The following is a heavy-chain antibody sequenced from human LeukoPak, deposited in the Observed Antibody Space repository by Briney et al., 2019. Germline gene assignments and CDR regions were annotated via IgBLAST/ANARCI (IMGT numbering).Heavy chain of an antibody. Sequence: GGSLRLSCGASGFAFSDYYMSWIRQAPGKGLEWLSYISSSGSTIYYADSVKGRFTISRDNAKNSLYLQMNSLRAEDTAVYYCARALTALSFYSPDYFDYWGQGTLVTVSS. J-gene: IGHJ4*02. CDR1: GFAFSDYY. CDR3: ARALTALSFYSPDYFDY. V-gene: IGHV3-11*01. D-gene: IGHD2/OR15-2a*01. CDR2: ISSSGSTI.